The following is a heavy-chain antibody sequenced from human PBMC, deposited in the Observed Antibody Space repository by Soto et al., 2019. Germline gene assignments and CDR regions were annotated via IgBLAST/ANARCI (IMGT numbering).Heavy chain of an antibody. V-gene: IGHV4-4*07. CDR2: IYTSGST. D-gene: IGHD2-8*01. J-gene: IGHJ6*02. Sequence: SETLSLTCTVSGGSISSYYWSWIRQPAGKGLDWIGRIYTSGSTNYNPSLKSRVTMSVDTSKNQFSLKLSSVTAADTAVYYCAREAGQDCTNGVCYWSGMDVWGQGTTVTVSS. CDR1: GGSISSYY. CDR3: AREAGQDCTNGVCYWSGMDV.